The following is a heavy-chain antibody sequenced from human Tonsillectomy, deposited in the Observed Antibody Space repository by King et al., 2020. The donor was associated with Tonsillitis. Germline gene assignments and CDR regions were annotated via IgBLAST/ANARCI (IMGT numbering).Heavy chain of an antibody. V-gene: IGHV3-43*02. D-gene: IGHD3-10*01. Sequence: EVQLVESGGGVVQPGGSLRLSCATSGFTFDDYAMHWVRQAPGKGLEWVSLISGDGGKTFYTDSVKGRFTISRDNSKNSLYLQMNSLRTEDTALYYCVKDDQFGQTGYYYMDVGGKGTTVTVPS. CDR2: ISGDGGKT. J-gene: IGHJ6*03. CDR3: VKDDQFGQTGYYYMDV. CDR1: GFTFDDYA.